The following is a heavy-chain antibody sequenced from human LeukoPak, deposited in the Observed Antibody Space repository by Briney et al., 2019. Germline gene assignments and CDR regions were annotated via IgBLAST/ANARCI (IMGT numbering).Heavy chain of an antibody. CDR3: VRDYCSSGTCYGFD. J-gene: IGHJ4*02. Sequence: GGSLRLSCAASGFTFSSYSMNWVRQAPRKGLEWVSSISSTDSYIFYADSVKGRFTISRDNAKNSLYLQMNSLRAEDTAMYYCVRDYCSSGTCYGFDWGQGTLVTVSS. V-gene: IGHV3-21*01. D-gene: IGHD2-15*01. CDR1: GFTFSSYS. CDR2: ISSTDSYI.